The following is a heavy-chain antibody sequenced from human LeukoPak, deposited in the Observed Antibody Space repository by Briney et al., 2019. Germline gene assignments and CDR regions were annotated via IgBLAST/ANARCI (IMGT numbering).Heavy chain of an antibody. V-gene: IGHV1-69*01. CDR1: GGTFSSYA. CDR3: AREGGEGYYSYWFDP. J-gene: IGHJ5*02. Sequence: SVKVSCKASGGTFSSYAISWVRQAPGQGLEWMGGIIPIFGTANYAQKFQGRVTITADESTSTAYMELSSLRSEDTAVYYCAREGGEGYYSYWFDPWGQGTLVTVSS. CDR2: IIPIFGTA. D-gene: IGHD3-22*01.